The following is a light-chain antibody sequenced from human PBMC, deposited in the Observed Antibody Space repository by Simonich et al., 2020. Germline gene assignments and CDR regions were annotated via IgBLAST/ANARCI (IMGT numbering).Light chain of an antibody. CDR3: QQRSNWPPLT. Sequence: EIVLTQSPATLSLSPGERATLSCRASQSVSSSLAWYQQKPGQAPRLLTYDASNRATGLPARFSGSGSGTDFTLTISSLEPEDFAVYYCQQRSNWPPLTFGQGTRLEIK. J-gene: IGKJ5*01. CDR1: QSVSSS. V-gene: IGKV3-11*01. CDR2: DAS.